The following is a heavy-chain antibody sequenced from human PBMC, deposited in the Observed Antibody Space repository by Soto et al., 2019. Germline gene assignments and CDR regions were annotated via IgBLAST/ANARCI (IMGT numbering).Heavy chain of an antibody. Sequence: GGSLRLSCAASGFTFSSYSMNWVRQAPGKGLEWVSSISSSSSYIYYADSVKGRFTISGDNAKNSLYLQMNSLRAEDTAVYYCAREKDREWFGELHYYMDVWGKGTTVTVSS. D-gene: IGHD3-10*01. V-gene: IGHV3-21*01. CDR3: AREKDREWFGELHYYMDV. J-gene: IGHJ6*03. CDR1: GFTFSSYS. CDR2: ISSSSSYI.